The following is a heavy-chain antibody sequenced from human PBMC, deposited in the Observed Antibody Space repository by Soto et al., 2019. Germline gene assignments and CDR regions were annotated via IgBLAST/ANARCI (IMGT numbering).Heavy chain of an antibody. Sequence: GESLKISCKGSGYRFTSYWIGWVRQMPGKGLEWMGIIYPGDSDTRYSPSFQGQVTISADKSISTAYLQWVSLKASDTAMYYCARLGDGIGYYFDYWGQGTLVTSPQ. J-gene: IGHJ4*02. D-gene: IGHD3-22*01. CDR3: ARLGDGIGYYFDY. CDR2: IYPGDSDT. V-gene: IGHV5-51*01. CDR1: GYRFTSYW.